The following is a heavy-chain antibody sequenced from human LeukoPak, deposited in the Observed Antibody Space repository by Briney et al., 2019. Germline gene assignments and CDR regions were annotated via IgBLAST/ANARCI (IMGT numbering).Heavy chain of an antibody. CDR2: IYTSGST. J-gene: IGHJ4*02. CDR1: GGSNSNYY. CDR3: ARGGVDWTFDY. D-gene: IGHD3-9*01. V-gene: IGHV4-4*07. Sequence: SETLSLTCTVSGGSNSNYYWSWIRQPAGKGLEWIGHIYTSGSTNYNPSLKSRVTMSVDTSKNQFSLNLSSVTAADTAVYYCARGGVDWTFDYWGQGTLVTVSS.